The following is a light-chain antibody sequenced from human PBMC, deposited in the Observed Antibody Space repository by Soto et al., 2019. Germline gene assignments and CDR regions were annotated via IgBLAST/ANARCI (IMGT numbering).Light chain of an antibody. CDR1: NSHIGRNT. Sequence: QSVLTQPPSASGTPGQRVTISCSGSNSHIGRNTVNWYQQLPGAAPNLLIYSNNQRASGVPDRFSGSNSGTSASLAISGLHSEDEADYYCASWDESPNVPVFGGDNQLTVL. J-gene: IGLJ3*02. V-gene: IGLV1-44*01. CDR2: SNN. CDR3: ASWDESPNVPV.